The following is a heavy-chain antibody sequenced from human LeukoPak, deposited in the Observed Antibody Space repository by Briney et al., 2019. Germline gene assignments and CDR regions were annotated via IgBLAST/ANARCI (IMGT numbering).Heavy chain of an antibody. D-gene: IGHD6-19*01. CDR1: VVTSISST. CDR2: ISSGGGSK. Sequence: GGSLRLSCAASVVTSISSTLSGVPDAPRGGRGCVSAISSGGGSKYYADSVKGRFTISRDNSKNTLYLQMNSLRAEDTAVYYCAKGDSTPYGSGYPFDYWGQGTLVTVSS. CDR3: AKGDSTPYGSGYPFDY. V-gene: IGHV3-23*01. J-gene: IGHJ4*02.